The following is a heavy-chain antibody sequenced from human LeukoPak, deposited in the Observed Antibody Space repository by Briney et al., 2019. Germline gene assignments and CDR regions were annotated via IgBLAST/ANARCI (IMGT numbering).Heavy chain of an antibody. V-gene: IGHV3-23*01. CDR1: GFTFSSYA. Sequence: PGGSLRLSCATSGFTFSSYAMNWVRQAPGKGLECVSFSSTSGDFTYYAASVKGRFTVSRDNSKNTLYLQMNSLRADDTAVYYCAGCSGGSCYSRGKYGVDVWGQGTTVIVSS. J-gene: IGHJ6*02. D-gene: IGHD2-15*01. CDR3: AGCSGGSCYSRGKYGVDV. CDR2: SSTSGDFT.